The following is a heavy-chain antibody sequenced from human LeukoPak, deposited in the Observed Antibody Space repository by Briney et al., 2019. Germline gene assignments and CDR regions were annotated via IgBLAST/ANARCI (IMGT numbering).Heavy chain of an antibody. Sequence: ASVKVSCKASGYTFSGYYMHWVRQAPGQGLEWMGWINPDSGGTNYAQKFQGRVTLTRDTSITTAYMDLSRLRSDDTAVYYCARDYGGYEFDYWGQGTLVTVSS. CDR3: ARDYGGYEFDY. D-gene: IGHD5-12*01. V-gene: IGHV1-2*02. CDR1: GYTFSGYY. J-gene: IGHJ4*02. CDR2: INPDSGGT.